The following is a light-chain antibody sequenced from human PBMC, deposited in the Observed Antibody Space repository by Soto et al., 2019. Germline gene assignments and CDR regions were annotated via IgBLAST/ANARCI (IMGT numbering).Light chain of an antibody. J-gene: IGLJ3*02. CDR2: VGTGGIVG. V-gene: IGLV9-49*01. CDR3: GADHGSGSNVLWV. CDR1: SGYSNYK. Sequence: QSVLTQQPSASASLGASVTLTCTLSSGYSNYKVDWYQQRPGKGPRFVMRVGTGGIVGSKGDGIPDRFSVLGSGLNRYLTIKNIQEEDESDYHCGADHGSGSNVLWVFGGGTELTVL.